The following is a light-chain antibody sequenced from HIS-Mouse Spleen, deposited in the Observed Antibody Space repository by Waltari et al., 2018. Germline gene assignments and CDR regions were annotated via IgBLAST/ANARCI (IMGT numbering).Light chain of an antibody. CDR2: DDS. CDR1: ALPTKY. Sequence: SYELTQPPSVTVSPGQTARITCSGDALPTKYAYWYQQKSGQAPVLVVYDDSDRPSGIPERFSGSNSGNTATLTISRVEAGDEADYYCQVWDSSSDHVVFGGGTKLTVL. J-gene: IGLJ2*01. CDR3: QVWDSSSDHVV. V-gene: IGLV3-21*02.